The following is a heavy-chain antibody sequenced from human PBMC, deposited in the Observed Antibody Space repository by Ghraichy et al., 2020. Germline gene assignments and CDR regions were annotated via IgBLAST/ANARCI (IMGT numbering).Heavy chain of an antibody. CDR1: GFTFSSYS. J-gene: IGHJ4*02. D-gene: IGHD3-22*01. CDR2: ISSSSSTI. Sequence: GGSLRLSCAASGFTFSSYSMNWVRQAPGKGLEWVSYISSSSSTIYYADSVKGRFTISRDNAKNSLYLQMNSLRDEDTAVYYCARDPVPFEYYYDSSGYLGSSFEFDYWGQGTLVTVSS. V-gene: IGHV3-48*02. CDR3: ARDPVPFEYYYDSSGYLGSSFEFDY.